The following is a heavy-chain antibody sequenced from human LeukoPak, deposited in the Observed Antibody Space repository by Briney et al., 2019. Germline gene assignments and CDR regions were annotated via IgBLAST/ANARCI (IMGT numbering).Heavy chain of an antibody. J-gene: IGHJ3*02. CDR3: AKASPHYYDTSGHGGGSFDI. D-gene: IGHD3-22*01. V-gene: IGHV3-9*01. Sequence: GGSLRLSCAASGFTFDDYAMHWVRQAPGKGLEWVSGISWNSGSIAYADSVKGRLTISRDNAKNSLYLQMNSLTPEDTALYYCAKASPHYYDTSGHGGGSFDIWGQGTMVTVSS. CDR1: GFTFDDYA. CDR2: ISWNSGSI.